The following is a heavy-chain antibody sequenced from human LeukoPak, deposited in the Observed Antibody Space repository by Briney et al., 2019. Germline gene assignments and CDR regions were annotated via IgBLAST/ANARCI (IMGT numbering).Heavy chain of an antibody. CDR1: GDTFSDYT. D-gene: IGHD3-10*01. V-gene: IGHV1-69*02. Sequence: ASVKVSCKTSGDTFSDYTVNWVRQGPGQGLEWMGRIIPILGIATYAQKFQDRVTITADRSTSTAYMELSSLRSEDTAVYYCARVRYYGSGRKNWFDPWGQGTPVTVSS. CDR3: ARVRYYGSGRKNWFDP. J-gene: IGHJ5*02. CDR2: IIPILGIA.